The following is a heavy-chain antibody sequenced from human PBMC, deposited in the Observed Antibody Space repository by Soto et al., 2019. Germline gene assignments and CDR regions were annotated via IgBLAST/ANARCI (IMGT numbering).Heavy chain of an antibody. CDR2: IYYSGST. D-gene: IGHD3-10*01. V-gene: IGHV4-59*08. J-gene: IGHJ3*02. CDR1: GGSISSYY. Sequence: QVQLQESGPGLVKPSETLSLTCTVSGGSISSYYWSWIRQPLGKGLEWIGYIYYSGSTNYNTSLKSRVTISVDTPKNQFSLKLSSVTAADTAVYYCAFDSGSYYDAFDIWGQGTMVTVSS. CDR3: AFDSGSYYDAFDI.